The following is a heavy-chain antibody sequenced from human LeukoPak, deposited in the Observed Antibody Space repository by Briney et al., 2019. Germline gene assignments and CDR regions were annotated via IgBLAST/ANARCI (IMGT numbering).Heavy chain of an antibody. CDR2: ISWNSGSI. CDR1: GFTFDDYA. V-gene: IGHV3-9*01. J-gene: IGHJ4*02. CDR3: ATLYGDYALYYFDY. Sequence: PGGSLRLSCAASGFTFDDYAMHWVRQAPGKGLEWVSGISWNSGSIGYADSVKGRFTISRDNAKNSLYLQMNSLRAEDTAVYYCATLYGDYALYYFDYWGQGTLVTVSS. D-gene: IGHD4-17*01.